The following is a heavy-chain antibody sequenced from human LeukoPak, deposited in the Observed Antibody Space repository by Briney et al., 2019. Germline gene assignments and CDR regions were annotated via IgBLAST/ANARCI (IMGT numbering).Heavy chain of an antibody. Sequence: GGSLRLSCAASGFTFSSYAMSWVRQAPGKGLEWVSAISGSGGSTYYADSVKGRFTISRDNSKNTLYLQMGSLRAEDMAVYYCARASPASRYCSSASCYPFFDYWGQGTLVTVSS. V-gene: IGHV3-23*01. CDR1: GFTFSSYA. J-gene: IGHJ4*02. CDR3: ARASPASRYCSSASCYPFFDY. CDR2: ISGSGGST. D-gene: IGHD2-2*01.